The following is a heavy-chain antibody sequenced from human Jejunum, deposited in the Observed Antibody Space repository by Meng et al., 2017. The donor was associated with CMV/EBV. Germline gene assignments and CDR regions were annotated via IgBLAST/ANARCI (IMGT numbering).Heavy chain of an antibody. CDR2: SDPTGYT. CDR1: GFSVSSNY. CDR3: ARGMYFSP. Sequence: VVVGGDLVQPGRSLTLSCAASGFSVSSNYMSWVRQAPGKGLECVSISDPTGYTYYADSVKGRFSISSDSSRNTLYIEMNSLRVEDTAVYYCARGMYFSPWGQGTLVTVSS. J-gene: IGHJ5*02. D-gene: IGHD2-8*01. V-gene: IGHV3-66*01.